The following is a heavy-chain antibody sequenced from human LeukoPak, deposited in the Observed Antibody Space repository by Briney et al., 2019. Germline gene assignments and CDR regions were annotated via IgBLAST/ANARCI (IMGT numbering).Heavy chain of an antibody. D-gene: IGHD4-11*01. V-gene: IGHV3-15*01. CDR1: GFTFSNAW. Sequence: GGSLRLSCAASGFTFSNAWMSWVRQAPGKGLEWVGRIKSKTDGGTTDYAAPVKGRFTISRDDSKNTLYLQMNSLKTEDTAVYYCTTGVRRPTNYYYYGMDVWGQGTTVTVSS. CDR3: TTGVRRPTNYYYYGMDV. CDR2: IKSKTDGGTT. J-gene: IGHJ6*02.